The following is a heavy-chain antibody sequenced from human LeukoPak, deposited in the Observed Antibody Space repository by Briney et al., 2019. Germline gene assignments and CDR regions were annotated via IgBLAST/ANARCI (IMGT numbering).Heavy chain of an antibody. Sequence: GGSLRLSCAASGFTFSGYWMSWVRQAPGKGLEWVANIKQDGSEKYYVDSVKGRFTISRDNAKNSLYLQMNSLRAEDTAVYYCARDYPGPEYSSSWYYYYGMDVWGQGTTVTVSS. J-gene: IGHJ6*02. CDR2: IKQDGSEK. CDR1: GFTFSGYW. V-gene: IGHV3-7*01. D-gene: IGHD6-13*01. CDR3: ARDYPGPEYSSSWYYYYGMDV.